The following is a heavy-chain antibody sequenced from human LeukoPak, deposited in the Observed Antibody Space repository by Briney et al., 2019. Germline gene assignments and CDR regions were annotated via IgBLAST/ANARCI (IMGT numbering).Heavy chain of an antibody. D-gene: IGHD5-24*01. V-gene: IGHV3-23*01. CDR1: GFTFSSYA. J-gene: IGHJ4*02. CDR2: ISGSGGST. CDR3: AKASRDGYNSLGDY. Sequence: GGSLRLSCAASGFTFSSYAMSWVRQVPGKGLEWVSAISGSGGSTYYADSVKGRFTISRDNSKNTLYLQMNSLRAEDTAVYCCAKASRDGYNSLGDYWGQGTLVTVSS.